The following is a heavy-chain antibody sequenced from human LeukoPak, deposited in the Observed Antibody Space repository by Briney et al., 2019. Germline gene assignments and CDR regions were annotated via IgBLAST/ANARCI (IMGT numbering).Heavy chain of an antibody. CDR1: GFTFSNAW. J-gene: IGHJ6*02. CDR2: IKSKTDGGTT. V-gene: IGHV3-15*01. CDR3: TTDSEVSYYYYGMDV. D-gene: IGHD4-23*01. Sequence: GGSLRLSCAASGFTFSNAWMSWVRQAPGKGLERVGRIKSKTDGGTTDYAAPVKGRFTISRDDSKNTLYLQMNSLKTEDTAVYYCTTDSEVSYYYYGMDVWGQGTTVTVSS.